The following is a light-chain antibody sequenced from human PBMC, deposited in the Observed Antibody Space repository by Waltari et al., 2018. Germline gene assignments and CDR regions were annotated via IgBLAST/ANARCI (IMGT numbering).Light chain of an antibody. V-gene: IGKV3-20*01. Sequence: EIVLTQSPGTLSLSRGERATLSCRASQSVSSSYLAWYQQRPGQAPRLRLYLTSIRATGIPDRFSGSGSGTDFTLTISRLEPEDFAVYYCHQYETLPSTFGQGTKLEIK. CDR1: QSVSSSY. CDR3: HQYETLPST. J-gene: IGKJ2*01. CDR2: LTS.